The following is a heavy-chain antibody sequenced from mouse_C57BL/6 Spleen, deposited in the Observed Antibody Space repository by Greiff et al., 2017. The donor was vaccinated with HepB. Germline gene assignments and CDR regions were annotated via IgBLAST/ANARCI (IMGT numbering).Heavy chain of an antibody. CDR3: AGGYRGFAY. V-gene: IGHV1-26*01. CDR2: INPNNGGT. D-gene: IGHD2-2*01. Sequence: EVQLQQSGPELVKPGASVKISCKASGYTFTDYYMNWVKQSHGKSLEWIGDINPNNGGTIYNQKFKGKATLTVDKSSSTAYMELRSLTSEDSAVYYCAGGYRGFAYWGQGTLVTVSA. J-gene: IGHJ3*01. CDR1: GYTFTDYY.